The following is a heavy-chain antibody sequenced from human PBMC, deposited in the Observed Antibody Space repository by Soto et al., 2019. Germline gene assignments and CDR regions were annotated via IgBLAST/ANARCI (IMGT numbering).Heavy chain of an antibody. CDR2: INHSGST. CDR3: ASVRRPKAYLHY. D-gene: IGHD2-21*01. J-gene: IGHJ4*02. Sequence: PSETLSLTCAVYGGSFSGYYWSWIRQPPGKGLEWIGEINHSGSTNYNPSLKSRVTISVDTSKNQFSLKLSSVTAADTAVYYCASVRRPKAYLHYWGQGTLVTVSS. V-gene: IGHV4-34*01. CDR1: GGSFSGYY.